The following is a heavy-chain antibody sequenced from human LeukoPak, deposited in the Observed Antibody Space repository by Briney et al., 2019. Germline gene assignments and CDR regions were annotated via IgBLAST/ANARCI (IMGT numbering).Heavy chain of an antibody. CDR2: IYYSGST. Sequence: SETLSLTCTVSGGSISSGGYYWSWIRQHPGKGLEWIGYIYYSGSTHYNPSLKSRVTISVDTSKNQFSLKLSSVTVADTAVYYCAREYIYFSRPGGAFDIWGQGTMVTVSS. J-gene: IGHJ3*02. D-gene: IGHD3-16*01. CDR1: GGSISSGGYY. V-gene: IGHV4-31*03. CDR3: AREYIYFSRPGGAFDI.